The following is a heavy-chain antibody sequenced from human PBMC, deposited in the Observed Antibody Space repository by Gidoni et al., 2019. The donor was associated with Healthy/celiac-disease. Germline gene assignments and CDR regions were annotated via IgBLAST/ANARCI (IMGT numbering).Heavy chain of an antibody. Sequence: VHLVQSGAEVKKPGSSVKVSCQASAGTFSIYAISWVRQAPGQGLEWMGGIIPSCGTANYAETFQGRVTITADESKSTAYMELSSLRSEDTAVYYCATARGYYDDSSGYYGYWGQGTLVTVSS. CDR2: IIPSCGTA. CDR1: AGTFSIYA. V-gene: IGHV1-69*01. CDR3: ATARGYYDDSSGYYGY. D-gene: IGHD3-22*01. J-gene: IGHJ4*02.